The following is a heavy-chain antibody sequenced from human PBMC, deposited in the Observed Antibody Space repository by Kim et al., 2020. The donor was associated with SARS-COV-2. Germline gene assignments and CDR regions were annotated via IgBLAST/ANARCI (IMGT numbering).Heavy chain of an antibody. CDR2: ISSSSSYI. CDR3: ARAGPGSWGGYYFDY. D-gene: IGHD3-10*01. V-gene: IGHV3-21*01. Sequence: GGSLRLSCAASGFTFSSYSMNWVRQAPGKGLEWVSSISSSSSYIYYADSVKGRFTISRDNAKNSLYLQMNSLRAEDTAVYYCARAGPGSWGGYYFDYWGQGTLVTVSS. CDR1: GFTFSSYS. J-gene: IGHJ4*02.